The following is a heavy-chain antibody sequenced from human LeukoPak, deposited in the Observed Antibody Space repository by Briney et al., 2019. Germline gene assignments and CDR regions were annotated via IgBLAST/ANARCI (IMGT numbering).Heavy chain of an antibody. Sequence: PSETLSLTCTVSGGSISSSSYYWGWIRQPPGKGLEWIGSIYHSGSTYYNPSLKSRVTISVDTSKNQFSLKLSSVTAADTAVYYCARDRYWNYDYWGQGTLVTVSS. CDR1: GGSISSSSYY. D-gene: IGHD1-7*01. J-gene: IGHJ4*02. V-gene: IGHV4-39*07. CDR3: ARDRYWNYDY. CDR2: IYHSGST.